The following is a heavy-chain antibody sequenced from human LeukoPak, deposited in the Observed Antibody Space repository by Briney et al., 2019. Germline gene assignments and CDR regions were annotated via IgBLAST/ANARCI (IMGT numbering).Heavy chain of an antibody. CDR2: ISAYNGNT. V-gene: IGHV1-18*01. Sequence: GASVKVSCKASGYTFTSYGISWVRQAPGQGLEWMGWISAYNGNTNYAQKLQGRVTMTTDTSTSTAYMELRSLRSDDTAVYYCARYYYDSSGYLPFDYWGQGTLVTVSS. J-gene: IGHJ4*02. CDR1: GYTFTSYG. CDR3: ARYYYDSSGYLPFDY. D-gene: IGHD3-22*01.